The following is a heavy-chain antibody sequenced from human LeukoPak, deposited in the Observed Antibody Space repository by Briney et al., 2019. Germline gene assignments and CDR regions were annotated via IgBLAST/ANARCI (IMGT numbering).Heavy chain of an antibody. CDR3: TRRYYYGSGSPPTNYYYYYMDV. CDR2: IRSKANSYAT. CDR1: GFTFSGSA. Sequence: GGSLRLSCAASGFTFSGSAMHWVRQASGKGLEWVGRIRSKANSYATAYAASVKGRFTISRDDSKNTAYLQMNSLKTEDTAVYYCTRRYYYGSGSPPTNYYYYYMDVWGKGTTVTVSS. D-gene: IGHD3-10*01. J-gene: IGHJ6*03. V-gene: IGHV3-73*01.